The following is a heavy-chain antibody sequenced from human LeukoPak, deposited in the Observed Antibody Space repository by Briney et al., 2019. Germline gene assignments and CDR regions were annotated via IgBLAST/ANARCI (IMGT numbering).Heavy chain of an antibody. J-gene: IGHJ4*02. D-gene: IGHD5-18*01. CDR3: VKAMVN. CDR1: GFTFSNYD. CDR2: IRHDGSSK. Sequence: GGSLRLSCVASGFTFSNYDMHWVRQAPGKGLEWVTFIRHDGSSKYYTDSVKGRFSISRDNSKSTMYLQMNSLRAEDTAVYYCVKAMVNWGQGTLVTVSS. V-gene: IGHV3-30*02.